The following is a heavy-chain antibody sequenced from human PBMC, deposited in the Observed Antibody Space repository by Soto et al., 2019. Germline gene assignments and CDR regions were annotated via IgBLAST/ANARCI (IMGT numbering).Heavy chain of an antibody. V-gene: IGHV3-30*18. Sequence: VQLVESGGGVVQPGRSLRLSCAASGFTFSSYGMHWVRQAPGKGLEWVAVISYDGSNKYYADSVKGRFTISRDNSKNTLYLQMNSLRAEDTAVYYCAKDEVFTMIVGLADYWGQGTLVTVSS. CDR3: AKDEVFTMIVGLADY. J-gene: IGHJ4*02. CDR1: GFTFSSYG. CDR2: ISYDGSNK. D-gene: IGHD3-22*01.